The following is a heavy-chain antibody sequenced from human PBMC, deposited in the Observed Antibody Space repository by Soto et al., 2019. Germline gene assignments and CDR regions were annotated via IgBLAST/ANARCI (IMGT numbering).Heavy chain of an antibody. CDR3: ARPILGAARHEYYYYGMDV. CDR1: GYSFTSYW. V-gene: IGHV5-10-1*01. J-gene: IGHJ6*02. CDR2: IDPSDSYT. Sequence: GESLKISCKGSGYSFTSYWISWVRQMPGKGLEWMGRIDPSDSYTNYSPSFQGHVTISADKSISTAYLQWSSLKASDTAMYYCARPILGAARHEYYYYGMDVWGQGTTVTVSS. D-gene: IGHD6-6*01.